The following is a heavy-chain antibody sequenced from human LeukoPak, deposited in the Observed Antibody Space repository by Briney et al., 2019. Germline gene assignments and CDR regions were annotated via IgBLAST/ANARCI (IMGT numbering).Heavy chain of an antibody. CDR3: GKGSLALPATPLDF. D-gene: IGHD2-15*01. J-gene: IGHJ4*02. CDR2: ISSRSTTI. V-gene: IGHV3-11*01. CDR1: GFDFSNSF. Sequence: PGGSLRLSCTASGFDFSNSFMTWVRQAPGKGLEWISYISSRSTTIYYADSVKGRFTISRDNGKNTVYLQMNNLRVDDTAVFYCGKGSLALPATPLDFWGQGTLVTVSS.